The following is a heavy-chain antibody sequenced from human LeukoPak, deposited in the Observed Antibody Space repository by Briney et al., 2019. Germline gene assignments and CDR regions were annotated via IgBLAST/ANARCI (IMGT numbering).Heavy chain of an antibody. CDR2: ISAYNGNT. V-gene: IGHV1-18*01. Sequence: ASVKVSCKASGYTFTSYGISWVRQAPGQGLEWMGWISAYNGNTNYAQKLEGRVTMTTDTSTSTAYMELSSLRSEDTAVYYCARDPPHCSGGSCYSANWFDPWGQGTLVTVSS. J-gene: IGHJ5*02. D-gene: IGHD2-15*01. CDR1: GYTFTSYG. CDR3: ARDPPHCSGGSCYSANWFDP.